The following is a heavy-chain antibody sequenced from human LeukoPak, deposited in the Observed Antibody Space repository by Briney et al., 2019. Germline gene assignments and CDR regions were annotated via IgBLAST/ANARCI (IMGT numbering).Heavy chain of an antibody. J-gene: IGHJ6*02. CDR3: AKGALEYYYYGMDV. CDR1: GCTFSSYA. CDR2: ISGSGGST. D-gene: IGHD1-26*01. V-gene: IGHV3-23*01. Sequence: GGSLRLSCAASGCTFSSYAMNWVRQAPGKGLEWVSAISGSGGSTYYADSVKGRFTISRDNSKNTLYLQMNSLRAEDTAVYYCAKGALEYYYYGMDVWGQGTTVTVSS.